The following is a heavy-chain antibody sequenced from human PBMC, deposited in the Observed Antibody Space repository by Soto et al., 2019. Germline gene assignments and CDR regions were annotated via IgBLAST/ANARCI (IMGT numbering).Heavy chain of an antibody. J-gene: IGHJ5*02. CDR1: GGSISSYY. CDR2: IYYSGST. D-gene: IGHD3-3*01. Sequence: PSETLSLTCTVSGGSISSYYWSWIRQPPGKGLEWIGYIYYSGSTNYNPSLKSRVTISVDTSKNQFSLKLSSVTAADTAVYYCARETGDFWSGYPSGHWFDPWGQGTLVTVSS. V-gene: IGHV4-59*01. CDR3: ARETGDFWSGYPSGHWFDP.